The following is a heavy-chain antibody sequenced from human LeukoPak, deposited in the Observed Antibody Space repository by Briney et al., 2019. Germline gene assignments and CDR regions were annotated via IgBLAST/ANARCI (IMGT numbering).Heavy chain of an antibody. CDR3: ARGPYYDSSGYRSNWFDP. Sequence: GASVKVSCKASGYTFTGYYMHWVRQAPGQGLEWMGWINPNSGGTNYAQKFQGRVTMTRDTSISTAYMELSRLRSDDTAVYYCARGPYYDSSGYRSNWFDPWGQGTLVTVSS. CDR2: INPNSGGT. J-gene: IGHJ5*02. D-gene: IGHD3-22*01. CDR1: GYTFTGYY. V-gene: IGHV1-2*02.